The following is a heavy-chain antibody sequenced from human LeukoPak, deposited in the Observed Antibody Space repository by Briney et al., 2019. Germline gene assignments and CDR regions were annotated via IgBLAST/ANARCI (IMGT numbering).Heavy chain of an antibody. CDR1: GGSISSGDYC. V-gene: IGHV4-30-4*01. CDR2: IYYSGST. Sequence: SQTLSLTCTVSGGSISSGDYCWSWIRQPPGKGLEWIGYIYYSGSTYYNPSLKSRVTISVDTSKNQFSLKLSSVTAADTAVYYCARAVGSGSYYGQPILYFDYWGQGTLVTVSS. J-gene: IGHJ4*02. D-gene: IGHD3-10*01. CDR3: ARAVGSGSYYGQPILYFDY.